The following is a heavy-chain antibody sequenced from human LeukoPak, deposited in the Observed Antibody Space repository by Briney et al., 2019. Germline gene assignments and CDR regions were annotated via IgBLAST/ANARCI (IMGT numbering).Heavy chain of an antibody. J-gene: IGHJ6*03. Sequence: GGSLRLSCAASEFSVGSNYMTWVRQAPGKGLERVSLIYSGGSTYYADSVKGRFTISRDNSKNTLYLQMNSLRAEDTAVYYCARLAAAGTTEYYYYYMDVWGKGTTVTVSS. CDR1: EFSVGSNY. CDR2: IYSGGST. CDR3: ARLAAAGTTEYYYYYMDV. D-gene: IGHD6-13*01. V-gene: IGHV3-66*04.